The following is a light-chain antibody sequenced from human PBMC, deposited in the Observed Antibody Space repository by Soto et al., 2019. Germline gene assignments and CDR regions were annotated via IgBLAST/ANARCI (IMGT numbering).Light chain of an antibody. CDR1: QSISSW. CDR2: DAS. Sequence: DIQMTQSPSTLSASVGDRVTITCRASQSISSWLAWYQQKPGKAPKLLIHDASSLESGVPSRFSGSGSGTEFTLTISSLQPDDFATYSCQQYNGSFPTFGQGTKLEIK. J-gene: IGKJ2*01. CDR3: QQYNGSFPT. V-gene: IGKV1-5*01.